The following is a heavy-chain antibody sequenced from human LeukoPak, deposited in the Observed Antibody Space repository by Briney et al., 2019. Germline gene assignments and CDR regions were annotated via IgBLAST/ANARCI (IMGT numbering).Heavy chain of an antibody. CDR2: IYYSGST. CDR3: ARRVDYYGSSGYYYDY. J-gene: IGHJ4*02. V-gene: IGHV4-59*08. D-gene: IGHD3-22*01. Sequence: SETLSLTCTVSGGSINSYYWSWIRQPPGKGLEWIGYIYYSGSTNYNPSLKSRVIISVDTSKNQFSLKLSSVTAADTAVYYCARRVDYYGSSGYYYDYWGQGTLVTVSS. CDR1: GGSINSYY.